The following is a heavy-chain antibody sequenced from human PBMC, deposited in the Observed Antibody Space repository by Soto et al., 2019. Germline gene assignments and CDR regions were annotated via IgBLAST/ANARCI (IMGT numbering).Heavy chain of an antibody. D-gene: IGHD1-26*01. V-gene: IGHV4-30-4*01. CDR2: IYNSGST. Sequence: QVQLQESGPGLVEPSQTLSLTCTVSGGSISNACYYWSWIRQPPGKGLEWIGNIYNSGSTYSNPSLKSRVTISIDTATKQFSLKLNSVTAADTAVYYCARGPSGDKLDYWGQGTRVTFSS. J-gene: IGHJ4*02. CDR1: GGSISNACYY. CDR3: ARGPSGDKLDY.